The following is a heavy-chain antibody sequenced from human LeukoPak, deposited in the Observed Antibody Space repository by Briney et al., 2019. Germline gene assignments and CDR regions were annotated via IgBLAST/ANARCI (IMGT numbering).Heavy chain of an antibody. CDR2: ISGSSTDI. Sequence: GSLRLSCAASGFTFRSYAMNWVRQAPGKGLEWVSSISGSSTDIYYVDSVKGRFTISRDNAKNSVFLQINNLRAEDTAIYYCARRAYHDSSGYDYWGQGTLVTVSS. J-gene: IGHJ4*02. D-gene: IGHD3-22*01. V-gene: IGHV3-21*06. CDR1: GFTFRSYA. CDR3: ARRAYHDSSGYDY.